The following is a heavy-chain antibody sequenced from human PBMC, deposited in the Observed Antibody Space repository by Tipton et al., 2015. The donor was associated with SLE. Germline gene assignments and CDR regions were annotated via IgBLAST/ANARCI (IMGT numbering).Heavy chain of an antibody. Sequence: TLSLTCTVSGGSISSHYWSWIRQPPGKGLEWIGYIYYSGSTNYNPSLKSRVTISVDTSKKQFSLKLSSVTAADTAVYYCARDKGDSRDHWGQGTLATVSS. D-gene: IGHD2-21*02. CDR2: IYYSGST. V-gene: IGHV4-59*11. CDR3: ARDKGDSRDH. J-gene: IGHJ4*02. CDR1: GGSISSHY.